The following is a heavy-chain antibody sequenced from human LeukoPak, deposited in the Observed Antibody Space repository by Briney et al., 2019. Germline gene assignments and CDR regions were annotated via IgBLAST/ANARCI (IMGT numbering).Heavy chain of an antibody. CDR2: ISWNSGSI. Sequence: GGSLRLSCVASGFTFSGYWMSWVRQTPEKGLEWVSGISWNSGSIGYADSVKGRFTISRDNAKNSLYLQMNSLRAEDTALYYCAHITRGYWGQGTLVTVSS. V-gene: IGHV3-9*01. CDR3: AHITRGY. CDR1: GFTFSGYW. D-gene: IGHD7-27*01. J-gene: IGHJ4*02.